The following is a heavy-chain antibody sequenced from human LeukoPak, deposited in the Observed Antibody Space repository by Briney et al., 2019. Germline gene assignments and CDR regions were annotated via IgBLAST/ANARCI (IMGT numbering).Heavy chain of an antibody. Sequence: SETLSLTCSVSGGSVSSYYWSWIRQSPGKGLEWIGYIHNSGRTNYTPPLKSRVTGFVDTSKNQVSLRLSSVTAADTAVYYCARHGTISSESYFDYWGQGALVTVSS. CDR2: IHNSGRT. V-gene: IGHV4-59*08. CDR3: ARHGTISSESYFDY. J-gene: IGHJ4*02. CDR1: GGSVSSYY. D-gene: IGHD1-14*01.